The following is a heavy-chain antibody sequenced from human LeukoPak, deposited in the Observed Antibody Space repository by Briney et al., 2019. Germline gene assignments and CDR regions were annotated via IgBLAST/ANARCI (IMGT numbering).Heavy chain of an antibody. CDR2: TSDDGSNT. V-gene: IGHV3-30*18. D-gene: IGHD2-2*01. CDR1: GFTFSSYG. Sequence: GGSLRLSCAASGFTFSSYGMHWVRQAQGKGLEWVAVTSDDGSNTYYADSVKGRFTISRDNSKKVLYLQMSSLRAEDTAVYYCAKDGCGDSTCSTLYFFDYWGQGSQVTVSS. CDR3: AKDGCGDSTCSTLYFFDY. J-gene: IGHJ4*02.